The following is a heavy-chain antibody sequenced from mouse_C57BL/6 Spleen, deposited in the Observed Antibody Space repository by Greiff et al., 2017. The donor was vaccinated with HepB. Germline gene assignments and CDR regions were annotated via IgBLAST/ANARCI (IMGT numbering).Heavy chain of an antibody. Sequence: VQLKQSGPELVKPGASVKISCKASGYTFTGYFMNWVKQSPGKSLEWIGRINPYNGDTFYNQKFKGKATMTVDKSSSTAYMQLLSLTSEDFAVYYCAREDCGSSYKYFDVWGTGTTVTVSS. CDR1: GYTFTGYF. J-gene: IGHJ1*03. CDR2: INPYNGDT. CDR3: AREDCGSSYKYFDV. V-gene: IGHV1-37*01. D-gene: IGHD1-1*01.